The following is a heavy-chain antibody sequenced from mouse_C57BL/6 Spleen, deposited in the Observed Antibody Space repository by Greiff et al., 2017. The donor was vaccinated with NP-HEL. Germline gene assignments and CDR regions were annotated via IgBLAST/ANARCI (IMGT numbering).Heavy chain of an antibody. Sequence: EVKLVESGGGLVKPGGSLKLSCAASGFTFSSYAMSWVRQTPEKRLEWVATISDGGSYTYYPDNVKGRFTISRDNAKNNLYLQMSHLKSEDTAMYYCARDQGDKAWFAYWGQGTLVTVSA. CDR1: GFTFSSYA. V-gene: IGHV5-4*01. CDR3: ARDQGDKAWFAY. CDR2: ISDGGSYT. D-gene: IGHD3-3*01. J-gene: IGHJ3*01.